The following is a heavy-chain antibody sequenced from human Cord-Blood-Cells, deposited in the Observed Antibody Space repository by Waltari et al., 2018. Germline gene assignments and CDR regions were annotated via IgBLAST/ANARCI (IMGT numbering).Heavy chain of an antibody. D-gene: IGHD6-6*01. CDR1: GYTFTGYY. Sequence: QVQLVQSGAEVKKPGASVKVSCKASGYTFTGYYMHWVRQAPGQGLEWMGWINPNSGGTNYAQKFQGWDTMTRDTSISTAYMELSRLRSDDTAVYYCARGPPTREYSSSEYFQHWGQGTLVTVSS. CDR3: ARGPPTREYSSSEYFQH. V-gene: IGHV1-2*04. J-gene: IGHJ1*01. CDR2: INPNSGGT.